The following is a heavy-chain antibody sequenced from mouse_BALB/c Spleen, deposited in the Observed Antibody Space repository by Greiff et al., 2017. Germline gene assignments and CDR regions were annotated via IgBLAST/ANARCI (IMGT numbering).Heavy chain of an antibody. D-gene: IGHD2-14*01. CDR3: AIHQLYYRYDEGNYYAMDD. CDR2: ISSGGSYT. Sequence: EVKLVESGGGLVKPGGSLKLSCAASGFTFSSYAMSWVRQTPEKRLEWVATISSGGSYTYYPDSVKGRFTISRDNAKNTLYLQMSSLRSEDTAMYYCAIHQLYYRYDEGNYYAMDDWGQGTSVTVSS. J-gene: IGHJ4*01. V-gene: IGHV5-9-3*01. CDR1: GFTFSSYA.